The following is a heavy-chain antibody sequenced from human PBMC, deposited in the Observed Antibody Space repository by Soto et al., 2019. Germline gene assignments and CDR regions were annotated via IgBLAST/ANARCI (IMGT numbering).Heavy chain of an antibody. D-gene: IGHD5-12*01. CDR2: ISYDGSNK. V-gene: IGHV3-30*18. CDR3: AKGLVATTLALGFDY. Sequence: GGSLRLSCAASGFTFSSYGMHWVRQAPGKGLEWVAVISYDGSNKYYADSVKGRFTISRDNSKNTLYLQMNSLRAEDTAVYYCAKGLVATTLALGFDYWGQGTLVTVSS. J-gene: IGHJ4*02. CDR1: GFTFSSYG.